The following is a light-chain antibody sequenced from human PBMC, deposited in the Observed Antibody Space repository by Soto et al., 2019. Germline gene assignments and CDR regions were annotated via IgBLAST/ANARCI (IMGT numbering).Light chain of an antibody. V-gene: IGKV3-20*01. CDR2: GES. CDR3: QKYGSSPWT. Sequence: VLTQSPGTLSLSPGESATLSCRDSQSVSSSYLAWYQQKPGQAPRLLIYGESSRATGIPDRLSGSGSGTDLNLTISRLEPEDFAVYYCQKYGSSPWTCGQGTKVDIK. CDR1: QSVSSSY. J-gene: IGKJ1*01.